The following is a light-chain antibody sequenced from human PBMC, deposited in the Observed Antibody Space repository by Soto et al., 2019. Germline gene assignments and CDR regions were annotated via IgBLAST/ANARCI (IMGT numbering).Light chain of an antibody. Sequence: DIQMIQSPSTLSACVGDRVTITCRASQSISSYLNWYQQKPGKATNLLICAASSLQSLVPSRFSGSGSGTDFTLTISSLQPEDFATYYCQQSYSTPLTFGGGTKVDIK. J-gene: IGKJ4*01. CDR3: QQSYSTPLT. CDR2: AAS. CDR1: QSISSY. V-gene: IGKV1-39*01.